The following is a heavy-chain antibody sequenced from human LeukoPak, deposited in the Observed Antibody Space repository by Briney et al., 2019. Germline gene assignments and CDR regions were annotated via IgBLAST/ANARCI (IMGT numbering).Heavy chain of an antibody. D-gene: IGHD5-18*01. CDR1: GGSFSGYY. CDR2: INHSGST. V-gene: IGHV4-34*01. J-gene: IGHJ6*03. CDR3: ARAGGYSYGVYYYYYYMDV. Sequence: SETLSLTCAVYGGSFSGYYWSWIRQPPGKGREWIGEINHSGSTNYNPSLKSRVTISVDTSKNQFSLKLSSVTAADTAVYYCARAGGYSYGVYYYYYYMDVWGKGTTVTVSS.